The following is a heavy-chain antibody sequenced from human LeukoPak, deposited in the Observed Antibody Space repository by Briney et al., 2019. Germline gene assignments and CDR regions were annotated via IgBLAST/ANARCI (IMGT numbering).Heavy chain of an antibody. CDR1: GFPFSSYA. J-gene: IGHJ6*02. D-gene: IGHD2-15*01. CDR3: VRGYSFGPYGMDV. V-gene: IGHV3-64D*09. CDR2: IGDSGGST. Sequence: EGSLRLSCSASGFPFSSYAMHWVRQAPGKGLEYVSAIGDSGGSTYYADSVKGRFTISRDNSKNTLYLQMSSLRAEDTAVYFCVRGYSFGPYGMDVWGQGTTVTVSS.